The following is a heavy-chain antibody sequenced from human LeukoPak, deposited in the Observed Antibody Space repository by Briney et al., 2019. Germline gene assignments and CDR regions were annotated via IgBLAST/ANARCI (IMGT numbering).Heavy chain of an antibody. Sequence: GGSLRLSCAASGFTFNNYAMSWIRQAPGKGLEWVSSISRSGESTFYADSVRGRFTISRDNSKNTVSLQMESLRAEDTALYYCAKDCAVGSIDYWGQGTLVTVSS. V-gene: IGHV3-23*01. CDR3: AKDCAVGSIDY. J-gene: IGHJ4*02. D-gene: IGHD4-23*01. CDR2: ISRSGEST. CDR1: GFTFNNYA.